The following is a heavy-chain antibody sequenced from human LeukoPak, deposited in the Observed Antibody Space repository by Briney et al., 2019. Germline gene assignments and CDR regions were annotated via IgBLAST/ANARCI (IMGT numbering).Heavy chain of an antibody. J-gene: IGHJ3*02. CDR3: ARDFYSNYVGAFDI. CDR1: GGSISSGGYY. D-gene: IGHD4-4*01. Sequence: SQTLSLTCTVSGGSISSGGYYWSWIRQHPGKGLEWIGYIYYSGSTYYNPSLKSRVTISVDTSKNQFSLKLSSVTAADTAVYYCARDFYSNYVGAFDIWGQGTMVTVSS. V-gene: IGHV4-31*03. CDR2: IYYSGST.